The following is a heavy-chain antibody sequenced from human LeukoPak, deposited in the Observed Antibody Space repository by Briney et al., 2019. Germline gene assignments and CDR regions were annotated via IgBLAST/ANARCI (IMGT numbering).Heavy chain of an antibody. D-gene: IGHD3-10*01. CDR2: IKQDGSEK. Sequence: PGGSLRLSCAASGFTFSSHGMSWVRQAPGKGLEWVANIKQDGSEKYYVDSVKGRFTISRDNAKNSLYLQMNSLRAEDTAVYYCATTYSVLLWFGEYDYWGQGTLVTVSS. J-gene: IGHJ4*02. CDR3: ATTYSVLLWFGEYDY. CDR1: GFTFSSHG. V-gene: IGHV3-7*01.